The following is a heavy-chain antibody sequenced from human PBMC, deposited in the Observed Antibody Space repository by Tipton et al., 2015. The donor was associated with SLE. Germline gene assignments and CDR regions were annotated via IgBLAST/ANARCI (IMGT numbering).Heavy chain of an antibody. J-gene: IGHJ3*02. D-gene: IGHD3-3*01. Sequence: LRLSCTVSGGSISSYYWSWIRQPPGKGLEWIGYIYYSGSTNYNPSLKSRVTISVDTSKNQFSLKLSSVTAADTAVYYCARDRPSGNDAFDSWGQGTMVTVSS. CDR2: IYYSGST. CDR1: GGSISSYY. CDR3: ARDRPSGNDAFDS. V-gene: IGHV4-59*01.